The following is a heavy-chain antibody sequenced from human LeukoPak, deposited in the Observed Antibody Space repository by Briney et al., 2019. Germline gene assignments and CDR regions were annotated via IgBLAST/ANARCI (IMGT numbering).Heavy chain of an antibody. Sequence: GGSLRLSCAASGFTFSSYGVHWVRQAPGKGLEWVAFIRYDGSNKYYADSVKGRFTISRDNSKNTLYLQMNSLTAEDTAVYYCAKDLVVVPAAITNNFDYWGQGTLVTVSS. J-gene: IGHJ4*02. CDR2: IRYDGSNK. CDR1: GFTFSSYG. D-gene: IGHD2-2*02. CDR3: AKDLVVVPAAITNNFDY. V-gene: IGHV3-30*02.